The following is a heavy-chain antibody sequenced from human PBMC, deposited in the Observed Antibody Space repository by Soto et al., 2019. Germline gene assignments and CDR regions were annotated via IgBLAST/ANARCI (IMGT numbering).Heavy chain of an antibody. CDR2: ISSSSSYI. D-gene: IGHD4-17*01. CDR3: ARDTTVTTYYYYCMDV. CDR1: GFTFSSYS. Sequence: PGGSLRLSCAASGFTFSSYSMNWVRQAPGKGLEWVSSISSSSSYIYYADSVKGRFTISRDNAKNSLYLQMNSLRAEDTAVYYCARDTTVTTYYYYCMDVWGQGTTVTVSS. J-gene: IGHJ6*02. V-gene: IGHV3-21*01.